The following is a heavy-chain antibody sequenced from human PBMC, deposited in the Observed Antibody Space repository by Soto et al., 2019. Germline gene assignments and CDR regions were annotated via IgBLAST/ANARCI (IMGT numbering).Heavy chain of an antibody. J-gene: IGHJ4*02. CDR3: AREGPYYFDY. Sequence: GGSLRLSCAASGSTFSKYGMHWVRQAPGKGLEWVTVIWYDGSKKYYADSVKGRFTISRDNSKNTLYLQMDSLRADDTAVYYCAREGPYYFDYWGQGTLVTVSS. CDR1: GSTFSKYG. CDR2: IWYDGSKK. V-gene: IGHV3-33*01.